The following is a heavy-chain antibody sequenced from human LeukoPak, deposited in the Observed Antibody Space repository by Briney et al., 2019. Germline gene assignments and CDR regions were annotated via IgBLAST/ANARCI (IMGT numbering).Heavy chain of an antibody. CDR3: ARGLAYCSGGSCSWPYGMDV. J-gene: IGHJ6*02. V-gene: IGHV1-69*04. CDR2: IIPILGIA. CDR1: GGTFSSYP. Sequence: SVKVSCKASGGTFSSYPISWVRQAPGQGLEWRGRIIPILGIANYAQKFQGRVTITADKSTSTAYMELSSLRSEDTAVYYCARGLAYCSGGSCSWPYGMDVWGQGTTVTVSS. D-gene: IGHD2-15*01.